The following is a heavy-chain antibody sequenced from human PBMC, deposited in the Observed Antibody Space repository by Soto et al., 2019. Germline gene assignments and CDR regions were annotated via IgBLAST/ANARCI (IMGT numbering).Heavy chain of an antibody. J-gene: IGHJ3*02. V-gene: IGHV1-18*01. D-gene: IGHD1-26*01. CDR3: AREPGIFGWERAFDI. CDR1: GYTFTSYG. Sequence: ASVKVSCKASGYTFTSYGISWVRQAPGQGLEWMGWISAYNGNTNYAQKLQGRVTMTTDTSTSTTYMELRSLRSDDTAVYYCAREPGIFGWERAFDIWGQGTMVTVSS. CDR2: ISAYNGNT.